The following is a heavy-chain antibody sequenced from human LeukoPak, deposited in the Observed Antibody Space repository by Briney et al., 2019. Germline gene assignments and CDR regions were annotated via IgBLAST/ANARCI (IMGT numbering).Heavy chain of an antibody. D-gene: IGHD3-10*01. CDR3: ARFRTTFGELNH. J-gene: IGHJ5*02. V-gene: IGHV4-59*01. Sequence: SETLSLTCTVSGGSISSYYWSWIRQPPGKGLEWIGYIYYSGSSNHNPSLKSRVTISVDTSKNQFSLKLSSMTAADTAVYYCARFRTTFGELNHWGQGTLVTVSS. CDR2: IYYSGSS. CDR1: GGSISSYY.